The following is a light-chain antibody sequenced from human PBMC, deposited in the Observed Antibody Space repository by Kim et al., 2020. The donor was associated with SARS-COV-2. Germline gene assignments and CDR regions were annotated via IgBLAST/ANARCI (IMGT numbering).Light chain of an antibody. CDR2: RNN. V-gene: IGLV1-47*01. Sequence: VLTQPPSASGTPGQRVIISCSGSSSNIGSNYVYWYQQLPGTAPKLLIYRNNQRPSGVPDRFSGSKSDTSASLAISGLRSEDEADYYCAAWDDSLSGPVFGGGTQLTVL. CDR1: SSNIGSNY. J-gene: IGLJ2*01. CDR3: AAWDDSLSGPV.